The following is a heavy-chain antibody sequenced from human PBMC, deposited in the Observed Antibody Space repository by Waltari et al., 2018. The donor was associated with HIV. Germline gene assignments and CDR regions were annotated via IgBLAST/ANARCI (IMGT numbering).Heavy chain of an antibody. J-gene: IGHJ5*02. D-gene: IGHD2-15*01. CDR2: FDHEQGKT. V-gene: IGHV1-24*01. CDR3: TTEGLYCSGGTCYSRFDP. CDR1: GYTLSELS. Sequence: QVPLVQSGAEVKKPGASVKVSCKVSGYTLSELSMHWVRQAPGKGLEWMGGFDHEQGKTIYAQNFQGRVTMTEDAATDTAYMELSSLRSEDTAVYYCTTEGLYCSGGTCYSRFDPWGQGTLVTVSS.